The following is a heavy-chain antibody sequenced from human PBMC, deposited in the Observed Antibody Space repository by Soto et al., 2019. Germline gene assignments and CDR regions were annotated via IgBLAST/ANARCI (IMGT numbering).Heavy chain of an antibody. J-gene: IGHJ5*02. V-gene: IGHV1-3*01. CDR2: INAGNGNT. Sequence: ASVKVSCKASGYTFTSYAMHWVRQAPGQRLEWMGWINAGNGNTRYSQKFQGRVTITRDTSASTAYMELSSLRSEDTAVYYCARVLVPAAMDWFDPWGQGTLVTVSS. D-gene: IGHD2-2*01. CDR1: GYTFTSYA. CDR3: ARVLVPAAMDWFDP.